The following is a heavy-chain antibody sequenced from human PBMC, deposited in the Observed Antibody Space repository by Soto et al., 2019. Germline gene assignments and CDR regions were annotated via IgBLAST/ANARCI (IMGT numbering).Heavy chain of an antibody. D-gene: IGHD3-10*01. V-gene: IGHV3-23*01. J-gene: IGHJ5*02. CDR2: ISGNGIST. CDR1: GFTFNNYA. CDR3: TRDAISMVRGTDNWFDP. Sequence: EVQLLESGGGLIQPGGSLRLSCAASGFTFNNYAMSWVRQAPGKGLEWVSAISGNGISTYYADSVRGRFTISRDNSENTLFLQMNRLRAADTAVYYCTRDAISMVRGTDNWFDPWGQGTLVTVSS.